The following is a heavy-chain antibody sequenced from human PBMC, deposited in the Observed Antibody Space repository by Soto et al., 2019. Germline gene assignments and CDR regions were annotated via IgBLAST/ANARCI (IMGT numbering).Heavy chain of an antibody. CDR3: ARYSSGNYGMDV. V-gene: IGHV1-18*04. Sequence: QVQLVQSGAEVKKPGASVKVTCKTSGYTFISNGISWVRQAPGQGLEWMGWSSGYNGNTNYAQKVQGRITMTTDTATSTAYMELRSLRSDDTAVYYCARYSSGNYGMDVWGQGTTVTVSS. D-gene: IGHD6-25*01. J-gene: IGHJ6*02. CDR1: GYTFISNG. CDR2: SSGYNGNT.